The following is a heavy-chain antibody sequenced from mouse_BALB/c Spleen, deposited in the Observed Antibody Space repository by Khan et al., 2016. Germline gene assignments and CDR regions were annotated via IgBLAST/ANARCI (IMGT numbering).Heavy chain of an antibody. Sequence: QVQLKESGAELVKPGASVKLSCKASGYTFTSYYMYWVKQRPGQGLEWIGEINPSNGGTNFNEKFKSKATLTVDKSSSTAYMQLSSLTSEDSAVDYCTRGGYDYDYWGQGTTLTVSS. D-gene: IGHD2-4*01. CDR1: GYTFTSYY. CDR2: INPSNGGT. CDR3: TRGGYDYDY. V-gene: IGHV1S81*02. J-gene: IGHJ2*01.